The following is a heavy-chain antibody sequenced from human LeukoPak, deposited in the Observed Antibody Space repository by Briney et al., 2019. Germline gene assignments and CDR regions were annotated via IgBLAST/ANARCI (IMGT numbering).Heavy chain of an antibody. CDR2: IYYSGST. CDR1: GGSISSSSFS. D-gene: IGHD3-9*01. CDR3: ARDILTGYSDAFDI. Sequence: SETLSLTRTVSGGSISSSSFSWGWIRQPPGQGLEWIGSIYYSGSTYYSPSLKSRVTISVDTSKNQFSLKLSSVTAADTAVYYCARDILTGYSDAFDIWGQGTMVTVSS. V-gene: IGHV4-39*02. J-gene: IGHJ3*02.